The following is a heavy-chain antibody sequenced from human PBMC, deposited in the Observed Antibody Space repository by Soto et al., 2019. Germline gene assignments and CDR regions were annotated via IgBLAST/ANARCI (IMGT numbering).Heavy chain of an antibody. V-gene: IGHV3-23*01. CDR3: AKDGVLGAPYVFDS. J-gene: IGHJ4*02. D-gene: IGHD1-26*01. CDR1: GFTFGDYA. Sequence: GGSLRLSCTASGFTFGDYAMSWFRQAPGKGLEWVSGVNGAGLRTYYADSMKGRFSMSRDNSKNTVSLQMQSLRAENTALYYCAKDGVLGAPYVFDSWGQGTLVTV. CDR2: VNGAGLRT.